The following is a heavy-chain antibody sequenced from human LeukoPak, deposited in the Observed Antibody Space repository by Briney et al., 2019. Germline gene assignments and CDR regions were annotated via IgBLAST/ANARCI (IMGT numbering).Heavy chain of an antibody. D-gene: IGHD3-10*01. J-gene: IGHJ4*02. CDR1: GFTFSSYG. Sequence: GGSLRLSCAASGFTFSSYGMHWVRQAPGKGLEWVAVISYDGSNKYYADSVKGRFTISRDNSKNTLYLQMNSLRAEDTAVYYCAKAHPSGYFDYWGQGTLVTVSS. CDR3: AKAHPSGYFDY. V-gene: IGHV3-30*18. CDR2: ISYDGSNK.